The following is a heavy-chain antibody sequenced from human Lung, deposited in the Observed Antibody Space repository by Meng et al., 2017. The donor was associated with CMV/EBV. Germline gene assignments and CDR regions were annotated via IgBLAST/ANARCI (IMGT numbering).Heavy chain of an antibody. D-gene: IGHD3-22*01. V-gene: IGHV1-2*02. CDR3: ARVYYDTSGSSHYFDF. CDR1: GYTFTGYY. Sequence: SXXVSXXASGYTFTGYYMHWVRQAPGQGLEWMGWINPYTGGTNYPQKFQGRVTITRDTSISTAYMELSRLRSDDTAVYYCARVYYDTSGSSHYFDFWGQGTXVTVSS. CDR2: INPYTGGT. J-gene: IGHJ4*02.